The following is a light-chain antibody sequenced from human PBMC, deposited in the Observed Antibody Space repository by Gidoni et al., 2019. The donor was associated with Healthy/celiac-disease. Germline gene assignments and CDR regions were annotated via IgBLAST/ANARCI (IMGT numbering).Light chain of an antibody. CDR2: AAS. CDR3: QQSYSTPYT. V-gene: IGKV1-39*01. Sequence: DIQRPQSPSSLSAPVGDRVTITCRASPSISSYLTWYQQKPGKAPKLLIYAASSLQSGVPSRFSGSGSGTDFTLTISSLQPEDFATYYCQQSYSTPYTFGQGTKLEIK. J-gene: IGKJ2*01. CDR1: PSISSY.